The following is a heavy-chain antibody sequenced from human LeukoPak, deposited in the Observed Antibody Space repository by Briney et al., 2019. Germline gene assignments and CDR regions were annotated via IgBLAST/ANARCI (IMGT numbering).Heavy chain of an antibody. V-gene: IGHV3-7*01. CDR2: IKQDGSEK. J-gene: IGHJ4*02. Sequence: PGGSLRLSCAASGFTFTSYWMTWVRQAPGKGLEWVANIKQDGSEKYYVDSVKGRFTISRDNSKNTLYLQMNSLRAEDTAVYYCAKDGPQYSGTYLDYWGQGTLVTVSS. CDR3: AKDGPQYSGTYLDY. CDR1: GFTFTSYW. D-gene: IGHD1-26*01.